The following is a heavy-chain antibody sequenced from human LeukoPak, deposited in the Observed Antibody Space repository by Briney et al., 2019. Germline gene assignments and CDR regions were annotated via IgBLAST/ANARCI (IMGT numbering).Heavy chain of an antibody. Sequence: ASVKVSCKVSGYTLTDLSMHWVRQAPGIGLEWMGGSDPEDGETFYAQKFRGRITMTEDTSADTAYMELNSLRSEDTAVYYCATVKSYYYDRGGLYFDDWGQGTLVTVSS. V-gene: IGHV1-24*01. D-gene: IGHD3-22*01. CDR1: GYTLTDLS. J-gene: IGHJ4*02. CDR3: ATVKSYYYDRGGLYFDD. CDR2: SDPEDGET.